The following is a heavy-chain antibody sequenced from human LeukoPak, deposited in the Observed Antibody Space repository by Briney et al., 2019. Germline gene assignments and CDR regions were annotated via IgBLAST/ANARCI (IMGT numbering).Heavy chain of an antibody. J-gene: IGHJ4*02. Sequence: SETLSLTCTVSGGSISGYYWSWIRQPPGKGLEWIGEINHSGSTNYNPSLKSRVTISVDTSKNQFSLKLSSVTAADTAVYYCARHPFWSGYDYWGQGTLVTVSS. CDR1: GGSISGYY. V-gene: IGHV4-34*01. D-gene: IGHD3-3*01. CDR3: ARHPFWSGYDY. CDR2: INHSGST.